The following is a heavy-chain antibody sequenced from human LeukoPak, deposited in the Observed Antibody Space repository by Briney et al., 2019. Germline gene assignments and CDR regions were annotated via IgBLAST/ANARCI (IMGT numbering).Heavy chain of an antibody. Sequence: PSETLSLTCTVSGGSISSGGYYWSWIRQPPGKGLEWIGYIYHSGSTYYNPSLKSRVTISVDTSKNQFSLKLSSVTAADTAVYYCARHSKYYDSSGYFDYWGQGTLVTVSS. CDR1: GGSISSGGYY. CDR2: IYHSGST. CDR3: ARHSKYYDSSGYFDY. J-gene: IGHJ4*02. V-gene: IGHV4-30-2*01. D-gene: IGHD3-22*01.